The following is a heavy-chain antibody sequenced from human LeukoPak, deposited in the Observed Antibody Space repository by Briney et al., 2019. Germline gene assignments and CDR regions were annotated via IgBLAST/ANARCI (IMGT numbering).Heavy chain of an antibody. D-gene: IGHD5-24*01. Sequence: GGSLRLSCAASGFTFSSYNMNWVRQAPGKGLEWVSSIISSGTYMYYADSVKGRFTISRDNAKNSLYLQMNSLRAEDTAVYYCARDWEVRDGYNSWGQGTLVTVSS. CDR2: IISSGTYM. CDR3: ARDWEVRDGYNS. V-gene: IGHV3-21*01. CDR1: GFTFSSYN. J-gene: IGHJ5*02.